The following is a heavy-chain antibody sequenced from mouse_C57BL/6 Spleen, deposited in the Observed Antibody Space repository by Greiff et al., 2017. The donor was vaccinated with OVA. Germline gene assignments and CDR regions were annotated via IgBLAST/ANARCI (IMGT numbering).Heavy chain of an antibody. CDR3: AREELTGTFWYFDV. CDR2: ISDGGSYT. V-gene: IGHV5-4*01. J-gene: IGHJ1*03. Sequence: EVKLVESGGGLVKPGGSLKLSCAASGFTFSSYAMSWVRQTPEKRLEWVATISDGGSYTYYPDNVKGRFTISRDNAKNNLYLQMSHLKSEDTAMYYCAREELTGTFWYFDVWGTGTTVTVSS. D-gene: IGHD4-1*01. CDR1: GFTFSSYA.